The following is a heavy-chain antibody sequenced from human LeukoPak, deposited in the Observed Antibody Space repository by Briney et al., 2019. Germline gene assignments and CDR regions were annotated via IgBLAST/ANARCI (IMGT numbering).Heavy chain of an antibody. CDR3: AKRTGYSSA. CDR1: GFTFSSYW. D-gene: IGHD6-19*01. J-gene: IGHJ5*02. Sequence: PGGSLRLSCAAFGFTFSSYWMSWVRQAPGKGLEWVANIKQDGSEKYYVDSVKGRFTISRDNAKNSLYLQMNSLRAEDTAVYYCAKRTGYSSAWGQGTLVTVSS. V-gene: IGHV3-7*01. CDR2: IKQDGSEK.